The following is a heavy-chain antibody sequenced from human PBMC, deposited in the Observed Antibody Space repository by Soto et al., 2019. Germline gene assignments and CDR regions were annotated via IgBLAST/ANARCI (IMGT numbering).Heavy chain of an antibody. CDR3: ARLPRFGELSGWFDP. CDR2: IYYSGST. J-gene: IGHJ5*02. Sequence: SETLSLTCTVSGGSISSGGYYWSWIRQHPGKGLEWIGYIYYSGSTYYNPSLKSRVTISVDTSKNQFSLKLSSVTAADTAVYYCARLPRFGELSGWFDPWGQGTLVTVSS. D-gene: IGHD3-10*01. CDR1: GGSISSGGYY. V-gene: IGHV4-31*03.